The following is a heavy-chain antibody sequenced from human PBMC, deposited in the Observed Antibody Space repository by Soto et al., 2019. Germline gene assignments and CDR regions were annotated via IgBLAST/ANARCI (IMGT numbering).Heavy chain of an antibody. D-gene: IGHD4-17*01. Sequence: GGSLRLSCAASVFTFSSYGMHWVRQAPGKGLEWVAVISYDGSNKYYADSVKGRFTISRDNSKNTLYLQMNSLRAEDTAVYYCAKERGNDYGDYYFDYWGQGTLVTVSS. CDR1: VFTFSSYG. V-gene: IGHV3-30*18. J-gene: IGHJ4*02. CDR3: AKERGNDYGDYYFDY. CDR2: ISYDGSNK.